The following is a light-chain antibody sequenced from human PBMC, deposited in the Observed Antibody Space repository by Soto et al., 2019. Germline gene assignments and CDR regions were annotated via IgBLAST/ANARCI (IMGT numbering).Light chain of an antibody. V-gene: IGKV1-5*01. CDR1: QSVSSW. J-gene: IGKJ1*01. CDR3: QQYNSYLT. CDR2: DAS. Sequence: DIQMTQSPSTLSSSVGDRVTITCRASQSVSSWLAWYQQKTGKAPKLLIYDASSLGTGVPSRFSGSGSGTEFTLTISRLQPDDFATYYCQQYNSYLTFGQGTKVEIK.